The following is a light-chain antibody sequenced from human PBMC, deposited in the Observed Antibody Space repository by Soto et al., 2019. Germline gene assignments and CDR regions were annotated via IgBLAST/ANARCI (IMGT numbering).Light chain of an antibody. V-gene: IGKV1-5*01. CDR3: QPYTSDWT. Sequence: SKLSAYVGDRVIITLRASQSFDVWLAWYQHKPGGAPQLLIYDVSTLYTGVPSRFSGTGSGTEFNLTISGHQPDDFATNFGQPYTSDWTDAQGTKVDIK. CDR1: QSFDVW. CDR2: DVS. J-gene: IGKJ1*01.